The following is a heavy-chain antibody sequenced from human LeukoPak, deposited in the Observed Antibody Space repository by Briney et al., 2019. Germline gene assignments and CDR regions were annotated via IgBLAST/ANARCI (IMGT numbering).Heavy chain of an antibody. J-gene: IGHJ4*02. V-gene: IGHV1-69*06. D-gene: IGHD3-22*01. CDR3: TRVRVLNSGHWVPFDY. CDR1: GDTFTTYA. CDR2: IIPMFGTP. Sequence: SVKVSCKTSGDTFTTYAIIWVRQAPGQGLEWMGGIIPMFGTPNYAQRLQGRVTITADKSTKTAYMELSSLRSEDTAVYYCTRVRVLNSGHWVPFDYWGQGTLVTVSS.